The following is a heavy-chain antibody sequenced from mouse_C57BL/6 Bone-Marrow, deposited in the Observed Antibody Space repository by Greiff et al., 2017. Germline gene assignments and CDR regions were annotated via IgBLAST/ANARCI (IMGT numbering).Heavy chain of an antibody. J-gene: IGHJ4*01. CDR3: ARRRAYSSSDFCAMDY. Sequence: QVQLQQPGAELVRPGTSVKVSCKASGYAFTNYLIEWVKQRPGQGLEWIGVINPGSGGTNYNEKFKGKATVTADKSSSTAYMQRCSLTSEDSAVYFCARRRAYSSSDFCAMDYWGQGTSVTVSS. V-gene: IGHV1-54*01. CDR1: GYAFTNYL. CDR2: INPGSGGT. D-gene: IGHD1-1*01.